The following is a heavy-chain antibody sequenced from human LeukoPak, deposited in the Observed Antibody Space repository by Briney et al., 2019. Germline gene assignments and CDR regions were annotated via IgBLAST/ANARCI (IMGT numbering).Heavy chain of an antibody. CDR3: TTDPIQLWYDY. V-gene: IGHV3-7*01. J-gene: IGHJ4*02. Sequence: GGSLRLSCVASAFTFSASWMTWVRQAPGKGLERVANINEDGSETWYVDSVRGRFTISRDNARNSLYLQMSSLRDDDTAVYYCTTDPIQLWYDYWGQGTLVTVSS. D-gene: IGHD5-18*01. CDR2: INEDGSET. CDR1: AFTFSASW.